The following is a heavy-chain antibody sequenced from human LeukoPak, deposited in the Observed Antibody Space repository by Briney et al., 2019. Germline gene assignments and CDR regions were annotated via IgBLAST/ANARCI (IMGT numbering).Heavy chain of an antibody. CDR2: ISAYNGNT. CDR3: AREAPGGTMGVFDY. D-gene: IGHD3-16*01. CDR1: GYTFTSYG. J-gene: IGHJ4*02. Sequence: ASVKVSCKASGYTFTSYGISWVRQAPGQGLEWMGWISAYNGNTNYAQKLQGRVTMTTDTSTSTAYMELRSLRSEDTAVYYCAREAPGGTMGVFDYWGQGILVTVSS. V-gene: IGHV1-18*01.